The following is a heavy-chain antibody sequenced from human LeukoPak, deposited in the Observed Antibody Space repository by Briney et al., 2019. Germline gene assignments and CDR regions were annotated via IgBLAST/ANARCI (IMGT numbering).Heavy chain of an antibody. V-gene: IGHV3-21*04. CDR2: ISGSSSYI. CDR1: GFTFNKYS. Sequence: GGSLRLSCAASGFTFNKYSMNWVRQAPGKGLEWVSFISGSSSYIYYADSVKGRFTISRDNAKNSLYLQMNSLRAEDTAVYYCAKARGGPAFDYWGQGTLVTVSS. J-gene: IGHJ4*02. CDR3: AKARGGPAFDY. D-gene: IGHD2-15*01.